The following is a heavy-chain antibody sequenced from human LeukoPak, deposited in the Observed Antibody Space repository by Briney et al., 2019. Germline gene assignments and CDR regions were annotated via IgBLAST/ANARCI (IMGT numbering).Heavy chain of an antibody. V-gene: IGHV1-18*01. CDR3: ARDSGSGWRDQTDEYFQR. J-gene: IGHJ1*01. CDR2: ISAYNGNT. Sequence: ASVKVSCKASGYTFTSYGISWVRQAPGQGLEWMGWISAYNGNTNYAQKLQGRVTMTTDTSTSTAYMELRSLRSDDTAVYYCARDSGSGWRDQTDEYFQRWGQGTLVTVSS. D-gene: IGHD6-19*01. CDR1: GYTFTSYG.